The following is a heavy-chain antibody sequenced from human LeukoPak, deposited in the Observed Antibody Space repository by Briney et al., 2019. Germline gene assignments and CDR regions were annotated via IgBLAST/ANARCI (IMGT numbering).Heavy chain of an antibody. V-gene: IGHV4-59*01. Sequence: SETLSLTCTISDGSISSYFWGWIRQPPGKGLEWIGYIFYSGSTNYNPSLKSRVTISIDTSKNQFSLKLSSVTAADTAVYYCARFSYSSTWYPDYWGQGTLVTVSS. CDR3: ARFSYSSTWYPDY. J-gene: IGHJ4*02. CDR2: IFYSGST. D-gene: IGHD6-13*01. CDR1: DGSISSYF.